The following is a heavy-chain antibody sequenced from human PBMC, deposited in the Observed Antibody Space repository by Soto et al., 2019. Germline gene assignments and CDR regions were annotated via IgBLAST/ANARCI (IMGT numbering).Heavy chain of an antibody. CDR2: INHSGST. Sequence: SETLSLTCAVYGGSFSGYYWSWIRQPPGKGLEWIGEINHSGSTNYNPSLKSRVTISVDTSKNQFSLKLSSVTAADTAVYYCARERARAYYYYYGMDVWGQGTTVTVTS. V-gene: IGHV4-34*01. J-gene: IGHJ6*02. CDR3: ARERARAYYYYYGMDV. CDR1: GGSFSGYY.